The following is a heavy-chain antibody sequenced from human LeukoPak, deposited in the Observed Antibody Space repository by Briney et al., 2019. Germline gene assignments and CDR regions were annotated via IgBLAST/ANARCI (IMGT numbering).Heavy chain of an antibody. J-gene: IGHJ4*02. CDR1: GYSISSNHW. D-gene: IGHD3-3*02. CDR2: IFYAGST. CDR3: ARIGPILGAAWVDY. Sequence: SETLSLTCAVSGYSISSNHWWGWVRQPPGKGLEWIGYIFYAGSTYYNPSLKSRVTMSVDTSKNQFSLRLSSVTAVDTAVYYCARIGPILGAAWVDYWGQGTLVTVSS. V-gene: IGHV4-28*01.